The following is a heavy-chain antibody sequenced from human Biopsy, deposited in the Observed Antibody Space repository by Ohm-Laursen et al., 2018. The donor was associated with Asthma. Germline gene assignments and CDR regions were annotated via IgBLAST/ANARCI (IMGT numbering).Heavy chain of an antibody. CDR1: GGAIDSGAYY. Sequence: SQTLSLTCTVSGGAIDSGAYYWSWIRQLPGKGLEWIGYIYYSGSTYYNPSLKSRVTISVDTSQNQFSLNLNTVTAADTAVYSCARGYNGSDRIVYYYSGLEVWGQGTPVTVSS. V-gene: IGHV4-31*03. D-gene: IGHD5-12*01. CDR3: ARGYNGSDRIVYYYSGLEV. J-gene: IGHJ6*02. CDR2: IYYSGST.